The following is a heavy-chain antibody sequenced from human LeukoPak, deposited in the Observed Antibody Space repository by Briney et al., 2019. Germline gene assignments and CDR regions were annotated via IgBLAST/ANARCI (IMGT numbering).Heavy chain of an antibody. CDR2: ISGSGGST. J-gene: IGHJ5*02. Sequence: GGSLRLSCAASGFTFSSYAMSWVRQAPGKGLEWVSAISGSGGSTYYADSVKGRFTISRDNSKNTLYLQMDSLRAEDTAVYYCAKDRMYSSGWYSFNWFDPWGQGTLVTVSS. D-gene: IGHD6-19*01. V-gene: IGHV3-23*01. CDR1: GFTFSSYA. CDR3: AKDRMYSSGWYSFNWFDP.